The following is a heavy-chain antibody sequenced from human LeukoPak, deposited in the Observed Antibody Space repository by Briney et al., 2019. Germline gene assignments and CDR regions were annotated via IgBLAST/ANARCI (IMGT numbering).Heavy chain of an antibody. CDR2: IYTSGST. V-gene: IGHV4-4*07. Sequence: SETLSLTCTVSGGSISSYYWSWIRQPAGKGLEWIGRIYTSGSTNYNPSLKSRVTMSVDTSKNQFSLKLSSVTAADTAVYYCARAPLTVGYYYMDVWGKGTTVTISS. CDR1: GGSISSYY. CDR3: ARAPLTVGYYYMDV. J-gene: IGHJ6*03. D-gene: IGHD1-26*01.